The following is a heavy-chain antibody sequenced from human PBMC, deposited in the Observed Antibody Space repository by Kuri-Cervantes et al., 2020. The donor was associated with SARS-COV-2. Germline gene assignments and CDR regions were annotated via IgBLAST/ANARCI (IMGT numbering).Heavy chain of an antibody. Sequence: SVKVSCKASGYTFTSYAISWVRQAPGQGLEWMGGIIPIFGTANYAQKFQGKVTITADESTSTAYMELSSLRSEDTAVYYCARESGVGVEGSFYYYGMDVWGQGTTVTVSS. V-gene: IGHV1-69*13. CDR1: GYTFTSYA. CDR2: IIPIFGTA. D-gene: IGHD2-21*01. CDR3: ARESGVGVEGSFYYYGMDV. J-gene: IGHJ6*02.